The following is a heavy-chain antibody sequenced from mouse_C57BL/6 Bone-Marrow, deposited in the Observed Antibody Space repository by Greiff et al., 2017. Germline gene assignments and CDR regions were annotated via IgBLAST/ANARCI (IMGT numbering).Heavy chain of an antibody. CDR3: AKGYDYSFDY. CDR2: INPNNGGT. J-gene: IGHJ2*01. CDR1: GYTFTDYY. Sequence: EVQLQQSGPELVKPGASVKISCKASGYTFTDYYMNWVKQRHGKSLEWIGAINPNNGGTSYNQKFKGKATLTVDKSSSTAYMELRSLTSEDSAVYYCAKGYDYSFDYWGQGTTLTVSS. V-gene: IGHV1-26*01. D-gene: IGHD2-4*01.